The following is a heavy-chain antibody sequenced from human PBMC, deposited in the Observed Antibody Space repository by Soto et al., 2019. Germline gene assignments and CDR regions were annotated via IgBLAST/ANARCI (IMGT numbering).Heavy chain of an antibody. V-gene: IGHV3-33*01. J-gene: IGHJ4*02. Sequence: GGSLRLSCAASGFTFSNYGMHWVRQAPGKGLEWVAVIWYDGNNKYYADSVKGRFTISRDNSNNTLYVQMTSLRAEDTAVYYCARGLHSLFDYWGQGTLVTVS. CDR2: IWYDGNNK. CDR3: ARGLHSLFDY. D-gene: IGHD2-21*01. CDR1: GFTFSNYG.